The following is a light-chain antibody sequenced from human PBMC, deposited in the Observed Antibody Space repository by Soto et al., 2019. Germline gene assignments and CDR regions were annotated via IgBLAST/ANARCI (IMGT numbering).Light chain of an antibody. J-gene: IGKJ5*01. CDR1: RSVGSY. CDR3: QQRHNWIT. Sequence: EIVLTQYKGTLSLPPGERPTLPFGARRSVGSYVGWYQQKPGEAPRLLFYDASNRATGIPARCSGRGFGTDFTLTISSLEPEDFAVYCCQQRHNWITFGQGTRLEIK. CDR2: DAS. V-gene: IGKV3-11*01.